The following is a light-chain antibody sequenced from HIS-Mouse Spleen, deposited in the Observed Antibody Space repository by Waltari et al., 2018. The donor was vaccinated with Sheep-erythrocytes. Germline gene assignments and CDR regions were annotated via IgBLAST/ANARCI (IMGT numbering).Light chain of an antibody. CDR2: EGS. CDR3: SSYAGSNNWV. V-gene: IGLV2-23*01. Sequence: QSALTQPASVSGSPGQSITISCTGTSSDVGSYNLVSWYQQHPGKAPKLMIYEGSKRPSGVSNRFSGSKSGNTASLTISGLQAEDEADYYYSSYAGSNNWVFGGGTKLTVL. J-gene: IGLJ3*02. CDR1: SSDVGSYNL.